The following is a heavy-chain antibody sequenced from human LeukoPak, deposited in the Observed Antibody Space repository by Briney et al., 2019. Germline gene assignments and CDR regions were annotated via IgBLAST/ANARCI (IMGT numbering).Heavy chain of an antibody. Sequence: GGSLRLSWAASGCTFINYWMSWVRQAPGKGLEWVANIKQDGSEKYYVDSVKDRFTTARDNAKNSLYLQMNSMRAEYAAVYYCTRENWYIGYWGQGTLVTVSS. CDR2: IKQDGSEK. CDR1: GCTFINYW. J-gene: IGHJ4*02. CDR3: TRENWYIGY. V-gene: IGHV3-7*01.